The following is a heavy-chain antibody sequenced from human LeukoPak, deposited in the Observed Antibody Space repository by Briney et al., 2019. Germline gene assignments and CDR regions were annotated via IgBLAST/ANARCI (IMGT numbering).Heavy chain of an antibody. D-gene: IGHD2-2*01. CDR3: ARIACSSSSCTYSGRRRVRGGSLDP. V-gene: IGHV1-18*01. J-gene: IGHJ5*02. CDR2: ISSYNGNT. CDR1: GYTSTTYG. Sequence: GASVTVSCKASGYTSTTYGISWVRQAPGHGLEWMGWISSYNGNTSYAEKLQGRITMTKDTSTSTAYLELRSLRSDDTAVYYCARIACSSSSCTYSGRRRVRGGSLDPWGQGTLVTVSS.